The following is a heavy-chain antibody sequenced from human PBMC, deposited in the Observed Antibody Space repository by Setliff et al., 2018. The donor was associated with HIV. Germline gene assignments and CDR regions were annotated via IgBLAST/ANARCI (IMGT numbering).Heavy chain of an antibody. D-gene: IGHD2-8*01. CDR2: IIPVYGTA. J-gene: IGHJ4*02. V-gene: IGHV1-69*13. Sequence: SVKVSCKASGYRFNTYGISWVRQAPGQGLEWMGGIIPVYGTANYAQKFQGRVTITADESTSTAYLELSSLRSEDTALFSCARGTLVATRVYYFDSWGQGTLVTVSS. CDR3: ARGTLVATRVYYFDS. CDR1: GYRFNTYG.